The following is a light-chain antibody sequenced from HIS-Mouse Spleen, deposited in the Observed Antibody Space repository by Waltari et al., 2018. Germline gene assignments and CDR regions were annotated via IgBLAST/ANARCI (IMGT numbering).Light chain of an antibody. CDR1: SASIASNY. Sequence: NFMLTQPHSVSESPGKTVTISCTGSSASIASNYVQWYQQRPGSAPTTVIYEDNQRPSGVPDRFSGSIDSSSNSASLTISGLKTEDEADYYCQSYDSSNHVVFGGGTKLTVL. CDR2: EDN. CDR3: QSYDSSNHVV. J-gene: IGLJ2*01. V-gene: IGLV6-57*02.